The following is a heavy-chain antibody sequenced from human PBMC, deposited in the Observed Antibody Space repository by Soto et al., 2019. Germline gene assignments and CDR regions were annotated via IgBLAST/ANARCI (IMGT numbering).Heavy chain of an antibody. CDR3: ARDIGGYDPHYFDY. V-gene: IGHV3-21*01. D-gene: IGHD5-12*01. CDR1: GFTFSSYS. CDR2: ISSSSSYI. Sequence: EVQLVESGGGLVKPGGSLRLSCAASGFTFSSYSMNWVRQAPGKGLEWVSSISSSSSYIYYADSVKVRFTISRDNAKNSLYLQMNSLGAKDTAVYYCARDIGGYDPHYFDYWGQGTLVTVSS. J-gene: IGHJ4*02.